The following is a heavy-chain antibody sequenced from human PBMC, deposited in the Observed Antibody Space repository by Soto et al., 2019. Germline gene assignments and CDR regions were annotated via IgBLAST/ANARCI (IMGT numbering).Heavy chain of an antibody. Sequence: QVQLVQSGAEVKKPGSSVKVSCKASGGTFSSYAISWVRQAPGQGLEWMGGIIPVFGTANYAQKFQGRVTMTADESTSTAYTALSSLRSEDTAVYYCATSAARNYYYGMDVRGQGPTVTVSS. CDR1: GGTFSSYA. V-gene: IGHV1-69*12. CDR3: ATSAARNYYYGMDV. J-gene: IGHJ6*02. CDR2: IIPVFGTA.